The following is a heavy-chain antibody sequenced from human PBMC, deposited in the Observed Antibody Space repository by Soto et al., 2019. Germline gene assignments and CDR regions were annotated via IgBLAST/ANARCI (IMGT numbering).Heavy chain of an antibody. V-gene: IGHV1-18*01. J-gene: IGHJ4*02. Sequence: QVQLVQSGAELKNPGASVKVSCKASGYTFSSYGISWVRQAPGQGLEWVGWISPYNGQTNYAQKVQGRVTMTTDTSTSTAYMELRSLRSDDTAMYYCARRLYDRLSGWYGFDYWGQGTLVTVSS. CDR2: ISPYNGQT. CDR1: GYTFSSYG. D-gene: IGHD3-3*01. CDR3: ARRLYDRLSGWYGFDY.